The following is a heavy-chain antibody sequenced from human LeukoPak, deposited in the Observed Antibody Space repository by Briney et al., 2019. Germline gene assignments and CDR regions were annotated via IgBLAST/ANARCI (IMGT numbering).Heavy chain of an antibody. D-gene: IGHD3-3*01. Sequence: PSETLSLTCTVSGGSISSSSYYWGWIRQPPGKGLEWIGSIYHSGSTYYNPSLKSRVTISVDTSKNQFSLKLSSVTAADTAVYYCASPTYYDFWSGLNWFDPWGQGTLVTVSS. J-gene: IGHJ5*02. CDR2: IYHSGST. CDR3: ASPTYYDFWSGLNWFDP. V-gene: IGHV4-39*07. CDR1: GGSISSSSYY.